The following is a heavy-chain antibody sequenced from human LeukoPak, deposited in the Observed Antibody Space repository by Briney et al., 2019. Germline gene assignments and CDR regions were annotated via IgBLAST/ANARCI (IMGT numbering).Heavy chain of an antibody. Sequence: SETLSLTCAVYGGSFSGYYWSWIRQPPGKGLEWIGEINHSGSTNYNPSLKSRVTISVDTSKNQFSLKLRSVTAADTAVYYCARAANWNYGGAFDIWGQGTMVTVSS. CDR3: ARAANWNYGGAFDI. V-gene: IGHV4-34*01. D-gene: IGHD1-7*01. CDR1: GGSFSGYY. CDR2: INHSGST. J-gene: IGHJ3*02.